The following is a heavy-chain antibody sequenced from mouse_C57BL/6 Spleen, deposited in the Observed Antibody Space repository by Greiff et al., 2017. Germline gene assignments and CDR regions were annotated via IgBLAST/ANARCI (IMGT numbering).Heavy chain of an antibody. CDR3: TWAFDY. CDR2: IDPDTGGT. J-gene: IGHJ2*01. CDR1: GYTFTDYE. V-gene: IGHV1-15*01. D-gene: IGHD3-1*01. Sequence: QVQLQQSGAELVRPGASVTLSCKASGYTFTDYEMHWVKQTPVHGLEWIGAIDPDTGGTAYNQKFKGKAILTADKSSSTAYMALRSLTSEDSAVYYCTWAFDYWGQGTTLTVSS.